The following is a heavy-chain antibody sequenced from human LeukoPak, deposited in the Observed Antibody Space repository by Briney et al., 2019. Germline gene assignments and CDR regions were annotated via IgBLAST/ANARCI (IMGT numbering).Heavy chain of an antibody. CDR3: ARYFGDPQGMDV. J-gene: IGHJ6*02. V-gene: IGHV3-53*01. D-gene: IGHD3-10*01. CDR1: GFTVSSNY. CDR2: IYSGGST. Sequence: GGSLRLSCAASGFTVSSNYMSWVRQAPGKGLEWVSVIYSGGSTYYADSVKGRFTISRDNSKNTLYLQMNSLRAEDTAVYYCARYFGDPQGMDVWGQGTTVTVSS.